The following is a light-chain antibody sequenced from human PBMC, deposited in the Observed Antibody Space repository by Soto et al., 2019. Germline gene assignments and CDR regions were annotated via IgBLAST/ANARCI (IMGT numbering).Light chain of an antibody. J-gene: IGLJ2*01. CDR3: TVWDDSLRGRL. CDR1: SSNLESNF. V-gene: IGLV1-47*01. CDR2: RNN. Sequence: QSVLTQPPSASGTPGQRVTISCSGSSSNLESNFVYWYQQFPGTAPRLLIYRNNQRPSGVPGRFSGSKSGTSASLAISALRSEYEADYYCTVWDDSLRGRLFGGGTKLTVL.